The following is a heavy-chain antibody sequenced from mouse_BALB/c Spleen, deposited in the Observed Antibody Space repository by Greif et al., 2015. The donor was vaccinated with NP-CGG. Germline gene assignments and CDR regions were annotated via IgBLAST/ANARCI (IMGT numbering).Heavy chain of an antibody. J-gene: IGHJ4*01. Sequence: EVKLMESGGGLVKPGGSLKLSCAASGFTFSSYAMSWVRQTPEKRLEWVASISSGGSTYYPDSVKGRFTISRDNARNILYLQMSSLRSEDTAMYYCANGYYAVDYWGQGTSVTVSS. CDR1: GFTFSSYA. V-gene: IGHV5-6-5*01. CDR2: ISSGGST. CDR3: ANGYYAVDY.